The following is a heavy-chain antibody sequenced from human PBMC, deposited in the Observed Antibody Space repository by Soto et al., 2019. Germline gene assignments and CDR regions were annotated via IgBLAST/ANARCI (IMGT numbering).Heavy chain of an antibody. CDR1: GDSISDYY. CDR2: LYNSGST. V-gene: IGHV4-4*07. CDR3: ERMYNSGFYRPEGDYYFYSMDV. Sequence: KPSETLSLTCTVSGDSISDYYWSWIRQPAGKGLEWIGRLYNSGSTKTNPSLRGRVTMSADSSKNQFSLSLRSVTAADTAIYYCERMYNSGFYRPEGDYYFYSMDVWGQGTTVTVSS. J-gene: IGHJ6*02. D-gene: IGHD6-19*01.